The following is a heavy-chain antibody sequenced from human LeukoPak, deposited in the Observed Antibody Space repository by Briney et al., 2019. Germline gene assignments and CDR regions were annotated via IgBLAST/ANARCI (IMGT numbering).Heavy chain of an antibody. J-gene: IGHJ6*03. D-gene: IGHD3-10*01. Sequence: GGSLRLFCAASRFTFSSYGMSWVRQAPGKGLEWVSAISGSGGSTYYADSVKGRFTISRDNSKNTLYLQMNSLRAEDTAVYYCAKEEISMVRGVIIRLGYYYYMDVWGKGTTVTISS. CDR3: AKEEISMVRGVIIRLGYYYYMDV. V-gene: IGHV3-23*01. CDR1: RFTFSSYG. CDR2: ISGSGGST.